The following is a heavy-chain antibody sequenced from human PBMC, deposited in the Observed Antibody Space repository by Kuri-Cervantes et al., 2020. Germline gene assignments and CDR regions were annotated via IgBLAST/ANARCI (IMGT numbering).Heavy chain of an antibody. D-gene: IGHD6-19*01. V-gene: IGHV3-43D*04. J-gene: IGHJ4*02. CDR2: ISWDGGST. CDR3: AKDIAVAEYYFDY. Sequence: GGSLRLSCAASGFTFDDYAMHWVRQAPGKGLEWVSLISWDGGSTYYADSVKGRFTISRDNSKNTLYLQMNSLRAEDTAVYYCAKDIAVAEYYFDYWGQGTLVTVSS. CDR1: GFTFDDYA.